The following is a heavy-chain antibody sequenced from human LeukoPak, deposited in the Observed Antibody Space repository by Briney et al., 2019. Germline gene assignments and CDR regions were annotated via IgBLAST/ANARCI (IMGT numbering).Heavy chain of an antibody. D-gene: IGHD6-13*01. J-gene: IGHJ4*02. CDR3: ARGGKQQLAYYFDY. Sequence: SGTLSLTCTVSGGSISSSSYYWGWIRQPPGKGLEWIGSIYYSGSTYYNPSLKSRVTISVDTSKNQFSLKLSSVTAADTAVYYCARGGKQQLAYYFDYWGQGTLVTVSS. CDR1: GGSISSSSYY. CDR2: IYYSGST. V-gene: IGHV4-39*01.